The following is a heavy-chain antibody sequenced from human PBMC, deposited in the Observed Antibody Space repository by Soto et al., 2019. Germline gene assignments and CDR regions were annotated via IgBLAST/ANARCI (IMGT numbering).Heavy chain of an antibody. V-gene: IGHV1-18*01. J-gene: IGHJ4*02. CDR1: GYTFTSYG. CDR3: ARADVLRYFDACNY. Sequence: ASVKVSCKASGYTFTSYGISWVRQAPGQGLEWMGWISAYNGNTNYAQKLQGRVTMTTDTSTSTAYMELRSLRSDDTAVYYCARADVLRYFDACNYWGQGTLVTVSS. CDR2: ISAYNGNT. D-gene: IGHD3-9*01.